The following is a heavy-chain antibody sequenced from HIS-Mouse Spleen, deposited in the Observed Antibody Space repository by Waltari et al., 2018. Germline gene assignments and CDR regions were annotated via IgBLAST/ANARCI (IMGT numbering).Heavy chain of an antibody. Sequence: QVQLQESGPGLVKPSETLSLTCTVSGGSISSYYWSWIRQPPGKGLEWIGYYSGSTNYNPTLRSRVTTSVDTSKNPFSLKLSSVTAADTAVYYCARASRDLLLPRYFDLWGRGTLVTVSS. CDR2: YYSGST. J-gene: IGHJ2*01. CDR3: ARASRDLLLPRYFDL. V-gene: IGHV4-59*01. CDR1: GGSISSYY.